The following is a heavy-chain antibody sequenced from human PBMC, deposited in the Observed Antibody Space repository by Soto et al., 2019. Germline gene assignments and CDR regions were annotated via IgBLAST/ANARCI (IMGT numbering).Heavy chain of an antibody. Sequence: EVQLLESGGGLVQPGGSLRLSCAASGFTFNNYAMTWVRQAPGKGLEWVSAISGGGDTTSYADSVKGRFTVSSDGSKNNLNLKMSSLRAEETALYYCAKGRGGAVSLTPCVDFWGQGTLVTVSS. CDR2: ISGGGDTT. V-gene: IGHV3-23*01. CDR3: AKGRGGAVSLTPCVDF. CDR1: GFTFNNYA. D-gene: IGHD4-17*01. J-gene: IGHJ4*02.